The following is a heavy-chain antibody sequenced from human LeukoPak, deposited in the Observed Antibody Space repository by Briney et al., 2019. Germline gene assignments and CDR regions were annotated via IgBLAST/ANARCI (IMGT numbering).Heavy chain of an antibody. CDR2: ISGSGGST. CDR3: AKHFMLGYCSGGSCYPD. Sequence: SGGSLRLSCAASGFTFSSYAMSWVRQAPGKGLEWVSAISGSGGSTYYADSVKGRFTISRDNSKNTLYLQMNSLRAEDTAVYYCAKHFMLGYCSGGSCYPDWGQGTLVTVSS. D-gene: IGHD2-15*01. CDR1: GFTFSSYA. V-gene: IGHV3-23*01. J-gene: IGHJ4*02.